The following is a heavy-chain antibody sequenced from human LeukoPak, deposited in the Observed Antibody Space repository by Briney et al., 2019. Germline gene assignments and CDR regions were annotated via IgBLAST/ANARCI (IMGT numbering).Heavy chain of an antibody. CDR2: ISSSSSYI. CDR3: ARDPGLYYYGMDV. J-gene: IGHJ6*02. V-gene: IGHV3-21*01. CDR1: GFTFSSYN. Sequence: GGSLRLSCAASGFTFSSYNMNWVRQAPGKGLEWVSSISSSSSYIYYADSVKGRFTISRDNAKNSLYLQMNSLRAEDTAVYYCARDPGLYYYGMDVWGQGTAVTVSS.